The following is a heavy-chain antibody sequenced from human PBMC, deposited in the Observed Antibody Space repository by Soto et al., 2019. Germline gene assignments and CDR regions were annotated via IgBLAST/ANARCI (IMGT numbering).Heavy chain of an antibody. CDR2: ISSSGSIT. Sequence: EVQLVESGGGLVQSGGSLRLSCAASGFSFSSYEMHWVRQAPGKGLEWVSYISSSGSITYNAESVKGRFTISRDNAKNSLYLQMHSLRAEDTAVYYCARDPEKWELLSQAFDIWGQGTMVTVSS. V-gene: IGHV3-48*03. CDR1: GFSFSSYE. D-gene: IGHD1-26*01. J-gene: IGHJ3*02. CDR3: ARDPEKWELLSQAFDI.